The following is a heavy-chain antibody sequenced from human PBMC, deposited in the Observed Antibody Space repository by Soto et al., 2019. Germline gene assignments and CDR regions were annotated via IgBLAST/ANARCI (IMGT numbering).Heavy chain of an antibody. D-gene: IGHD6-13*01. CDR3: ARDRGIAAAGRFDY. CDR1: GYTFTSYA. J-gene: IGHJ4*02. Sequence: ASVKVSCKASGYTFTSYAMHWVRQAPGQRLEWMGWINAGNGNTKYSQKFQGRVTITRDTSASTAYMELSSLRSEDTAVYYCARDRGIAAAGRFDYWGQGTLVTVSS. CDR2: INAGNGNT. V-gene: IGHV1-3*01.